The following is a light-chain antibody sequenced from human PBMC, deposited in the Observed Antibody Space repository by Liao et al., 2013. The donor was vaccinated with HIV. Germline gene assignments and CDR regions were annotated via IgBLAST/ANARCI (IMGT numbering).Light chain of an antibody. V-gene: IGLV3-21*01. J-gene: IGLJ2*01. CDR2: YDN. CDR3: QAWDSSTV. Sequence: SSVLTQPPSVSVAPGKTARVTCGGNNIGRTTVHWYQQKPGQAPVLVIYYDNDRPSGIPERFSGSNSGNTATLTISGTQAMDEADYYCQAWDSSTVFGGGTKLTVL. CDR1: NIGRTT.